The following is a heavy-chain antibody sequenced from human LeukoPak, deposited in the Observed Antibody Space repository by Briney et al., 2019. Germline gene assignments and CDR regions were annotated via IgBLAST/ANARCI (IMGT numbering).Heavy chain of an antibody. D-gene: IGHD2-2*01. Sequence: SETLSLTCAVSGGSISSGGYSWSWIRQPPGKGLEWIGYIYHSGSTYYNPSLKSRVTISVDRSKNQFPLKLSSVTAADTAVYYCARTAGYCSSTSCLHFDYWGQGTLVTVSS. J-gene: IGHJ4*02. CDR2: IYHSGST. CDR1: GGSISSGGYS. CDR3: ARTAGYCSSTSCLHFDY. V-gene: IGHV4-30-2*01.